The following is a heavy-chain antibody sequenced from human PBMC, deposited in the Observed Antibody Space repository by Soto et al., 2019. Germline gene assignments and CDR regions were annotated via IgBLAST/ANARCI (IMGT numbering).Heavy chain of an antibody. CDR3: ARERTDIVLMVYAHTNWFEP. J-gene: IGHJ5*02. CDR1: GGTFSSYA. D-gene: IGHD2-8*01. Sequence: VQLVQSGAEVKNPGSSVKVSCKASGGTFSSYAISWVRQAPGQGLEWMGGSIPIFGTADYAQKFQGRVTITADESTSTAYMELSSLRSDDTAVYYCARERTDIVLMVYAHTNWFEPWGQGTLVTVSS. V-gene: IGHV1-69*01. CDR2: SIPIFGTA.